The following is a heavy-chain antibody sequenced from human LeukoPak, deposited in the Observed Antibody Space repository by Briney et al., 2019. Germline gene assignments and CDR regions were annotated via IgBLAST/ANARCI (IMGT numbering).Heavy chain of an antibody. D-gene: IGHD3-9*01. CDR3: VRLYDWGRLDY. CDR1: GGTFSSYA. J-gene: IGHJ4*02. V-gene: IGHV1-2*02. CDR2: INPNSGGT. Sequence: ASVKVSCKASGGTFSSYAISWVRQAPGQGLEWMGWINPNSGGTNYAQKFQGRVTMTRDTSIRTAYMELSRLTSDDTAVYYCVRLYDWGRLDYWGQGTLVTVSS.